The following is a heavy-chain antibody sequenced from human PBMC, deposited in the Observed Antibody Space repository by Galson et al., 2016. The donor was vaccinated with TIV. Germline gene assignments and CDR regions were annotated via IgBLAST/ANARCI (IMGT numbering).Heavy chain of an antibody. CDR3: ARGHSITILGVVAPLTCNKDYGMDV. D-gene: IGHD3-3*01. CDR2: IDQDGSEK. V-gene: IGHV3-7*04. Sequence: SLRLSCAGSGFTFSNHWMTWVRQAPGKGLEWVANIDQDGSEKYHVDSVKGRFAISRDNAKNSVYLEMSNLRAEDTAMYYSARGHSITILGVVAPLTCNKDYGMDVWGQGTTVTVSS. J-gene: IGHJ6*02. CDR1: GFTFSNHW.